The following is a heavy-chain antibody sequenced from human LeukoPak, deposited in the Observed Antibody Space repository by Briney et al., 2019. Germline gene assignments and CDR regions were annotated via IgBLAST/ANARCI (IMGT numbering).Heavy chain of an antibody. V-gene: IGHV6-1*01. Sequence: SQTLSLTCAIFGDSISSNSSWNWIRQSPSRGLEWLGRTYYRSKWYNDYVVSVKSRININPDTSKNQFSLQLNSVTPGDTAVYYCARGGQGDGYSADEAFDIWGQGTMVTVS. J-gene: IGHJ3*02. CDR2: TYYRSKWYN. D-gene: IGHD5-18*01. CDR3: ARGGQGDGYSADEAFDI. CDR1: GDSISSNSS.